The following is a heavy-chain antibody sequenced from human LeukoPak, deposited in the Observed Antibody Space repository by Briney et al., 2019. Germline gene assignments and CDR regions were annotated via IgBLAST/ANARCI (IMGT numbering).Heavy chain of an antibody. CDR2: ISGSGGST. CDR1: GFTFSSYA. D-gene: IGHD1-1*01. J-gene: IGHJ4*02. CDR3: AKSEGGIYFYY. Sequence: GGSLRLSCAASGFTFSSYAMSWVRQAPGKGLEWVSTISGSGGSTYYADSVKGRFTISRDNSKNPLYLQMNSLRAEDTAVYYCAKSEGGIYFYYWGQGTLVTVSS. V-gene: IGHV3-23*01.